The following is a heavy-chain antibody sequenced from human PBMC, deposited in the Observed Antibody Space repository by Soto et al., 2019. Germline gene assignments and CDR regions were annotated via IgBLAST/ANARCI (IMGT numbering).Heavy chain of an antibody. D-gene: IGHD3-3*01. V-gene: IGHV1-8*01. CDR2: MNPNSGNT. J-gene: IGHJ6*03. CDR3: ASLICDFQGHHVVYYYMDV. Sequence: QVQLVQSGAEVEKPGASVKVSCKASGYTFTSYDINWVRQATGQGLEWMGWMNPNSGNTGYAQKFQGGVTMTRNTSISTAYMELRSLRSEDTAVYYCASLICDFQGHHVVYYYMDVWGKGTTVTVSS. CDR1: GYTFTSYD.